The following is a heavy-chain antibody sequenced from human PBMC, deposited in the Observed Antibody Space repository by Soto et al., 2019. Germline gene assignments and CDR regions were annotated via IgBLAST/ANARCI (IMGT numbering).Heavy chain of an antibody. CDR1: GFTFSSYS. J-gene: IGHJ3*02. CDR2: ISSSSNYI. D-gene: IGHD5-18*01. CDR3: ARAQIQLWTHDAFDI. Sequence: EVQLVESGGGLVKPGGSLRLSCAASGFTFSSYSMNWVRQAPGKGLEWVSSISSSSNYIYYADSVKGRFTISRDNAKNSLYLQMNSLRAEDTAVYYCARAQIQLWTHDAFDIWGQGTMVTVSS. V-gene: IGHV3-21*01.